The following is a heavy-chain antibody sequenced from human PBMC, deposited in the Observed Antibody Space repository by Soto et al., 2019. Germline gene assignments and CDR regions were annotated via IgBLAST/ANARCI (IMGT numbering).Heavy chain of an antibody. D-gene: IGHD1-26*01. CDR2: ISYDGSNK. J-gene: IGHJ4*02. CDR1: GFTFSSYA. Sequence: QVQLVESGGGVVQPGRSLRLSCAASGFTFSSYAMHWVRQAPGKGLEWVAVISYDGSNKYYADSVKGRFTISRDNSKNTLYLQMNSLRAEDTAVYYCARDRLLLTSQMDYWGQGTLVTVSS. CDR3: ARDRLLLTSQMDY. V-gene: IGHV3-30-3*01.